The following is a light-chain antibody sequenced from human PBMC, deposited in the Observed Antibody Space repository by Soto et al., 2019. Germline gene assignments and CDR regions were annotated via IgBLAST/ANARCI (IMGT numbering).Light chain of an antibody. V-gene: IGKV3-15*01. CDR3: QQYNNWPACT. Sequence: EIVMTQSPATLSVSPGERVTLSCRASQSVGSYLAWYQQKPGQAPKLLIYGASTRATGIPARFSGSGSGTDFTLTISSLHSEDFAVYSCQQYNNWPACTFGQGTKLEIK. J-gene: IGKJ2*02. CDR2: GAS. CDR1: QSVGSY.